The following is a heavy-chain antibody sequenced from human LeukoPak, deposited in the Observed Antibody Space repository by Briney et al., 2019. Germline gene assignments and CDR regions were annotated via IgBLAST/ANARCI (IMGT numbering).Heavy chain of an antibody. V-gene: IGHV4-31*03. CDR1: GGSISSGGYY. Sequence: PSETLSLTCTVSGGSISSGGYYWSWIRQHPGKGLEWIGYIYYSGSTYYNPSLKSRVTISVDTSKNQFSLKLSSVTAADTAVYYCAKVVVGGILTGYVYYYGMDVWGQGTTVTVPS. CDR2: IYYSGST. D-gene: IGHD3-9*01. J-gene: IGHJ6*02. CDR3: AKVVVGGILTGYVYYYGMDV.